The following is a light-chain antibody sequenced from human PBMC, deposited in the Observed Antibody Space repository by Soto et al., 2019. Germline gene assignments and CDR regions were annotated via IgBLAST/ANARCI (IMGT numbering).Light chain of an antibody. J-gene: IGKJ4*01. CDR1: QTVGSY. CDR2: DAS. CDR3: HQRNRPET. Sequence: EIVLTQSPATLSLSPGEGATLSCRASQTVGSYLAWYQQKPGQAPRLLIYDASNRATGIPARFSGSGSGTDFTLAISSLEPEDFAVYYCHQRNRPETFGGGTKVEIK. V-gene: IGKV3-11*01.